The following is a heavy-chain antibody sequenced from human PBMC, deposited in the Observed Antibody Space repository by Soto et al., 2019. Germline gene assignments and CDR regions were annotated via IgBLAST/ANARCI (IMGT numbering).Heavy chain of an antibody. Sequence: PGESLKISCKGSGYKFTNNWIVWVRQMPGKGLEWMGIIYPGDSDTRYSPSFQGHVTISADKSISTAYLQWSSLKASDTAMYYCATASGHYFDYWGQGTLVTVSS. J-gene: IGHJ4*02. CDR1: GYKFTNNW. CDR3: ATASGHYFDY. V-gene: IGHV5-51*01. D-gene: IGHD1-26*01. CDR2: IYPGDSDT.